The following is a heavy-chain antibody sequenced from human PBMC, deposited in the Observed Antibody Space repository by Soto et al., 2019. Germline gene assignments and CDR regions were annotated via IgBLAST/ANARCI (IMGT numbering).Heavy chain of an antibody. J-gene: IGHJ5*02. V-gene: IGHV1-8*01. D-gene: IGHD2-21*02. CDR3: ARRRKSDGYNWFDP. CDR1: GYTFTNYD. Sequence: QVQLVQSGAEVKKPGASVKVSCKASGYTFTNYDINWVRQATGQGLEWMGWMNPNSGNTGYAQKFKGRVTMSRNTSISTDYMEMSSLRSEDTAVYYCARRRKSDGYNWFDPWGQGTLVTVSS. CDR2: MNPNSGNT.